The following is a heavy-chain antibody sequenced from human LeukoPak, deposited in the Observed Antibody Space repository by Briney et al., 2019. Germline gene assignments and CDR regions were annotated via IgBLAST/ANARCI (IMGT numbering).Heavy chain of an antibody. D-gene: IGHD3-10*01. V-gene: IGHV3-7*01. J-gene: IGHJ4*02. CDR1: GFTFDDCA. CDR3: ARVAKYYYGSETYYFFEH. CDR2: INQDGSEK. Sequence: GGSLRLSCAASGFTFDDCAMHWVRQAPGRGLEWVANINQDGSEKYFVDSVKGRFTISRDNAKNSLYLQMNSLRVEDTAVYYCARVAKYYYGSETYYFFEHWGQGTPVTASS.